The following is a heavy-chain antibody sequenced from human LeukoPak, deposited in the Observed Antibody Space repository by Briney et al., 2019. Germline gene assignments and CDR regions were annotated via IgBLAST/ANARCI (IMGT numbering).Heavy chain of an antibody. V-gene: IGHV1-2*02. CDR2: INPNSGGT. J-gene: IGHJ5*02. Sequence: ASVKVSCKASGYTFTGYYMHWVRQAPGQGLEWMGWINPNSGGTNYAQKFQGRATMTRDTSISTAYMELSRLRSDDTAVYYCAREVVAGDNCFDPWGQGTLVTVSS. CDR3: AREVVAGDNCFDP. CDR1: GYTFTGYY. D-gene: IGHD2-2*01.